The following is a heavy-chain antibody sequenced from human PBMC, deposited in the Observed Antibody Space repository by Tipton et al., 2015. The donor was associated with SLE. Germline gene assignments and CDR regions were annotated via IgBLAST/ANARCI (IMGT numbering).Heavy chain of an antibody. Sequence: TLSLTCTVSGGSISSSSYFWGWIRQPPGKGLEWIGSMYYSGNTFYNPSLKSRVTISEDTSKQQFSLKLSSLTAADTAVYYCARHAGDYAYFDSWGQGTLVTVSS. CDR1: GGSISSSSYF. J-gene: IGHJ4*02. CDR2: MYYSGNT. CDR3: ARHAGDYAYFDS. D-gene: IGHD4-17*01. V-gene: IGHV4-39*01.